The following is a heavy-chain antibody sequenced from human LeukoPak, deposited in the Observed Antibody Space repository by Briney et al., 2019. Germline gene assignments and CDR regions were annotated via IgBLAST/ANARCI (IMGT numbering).Heavy chain of an antibody. CDR1: GGSISIYY. V-gene: IGHV4-59*01. Sequence: SETLSLTCTVSGGSISIYYWSWIRQPPGKGLEWIGYIYYSGSTNYNPSLKSRVTISVDTSKNQFSLKLSSVTAADTAVYYCARYGGYDILTGYPHNWFDPWGQGTLVTVSS. J-gene: IGHJ5*02. CDR2: IYYSGST. D-gene: IGHD3-9*01. CDR3: ARYGGYDILTGYPHNWFDP.